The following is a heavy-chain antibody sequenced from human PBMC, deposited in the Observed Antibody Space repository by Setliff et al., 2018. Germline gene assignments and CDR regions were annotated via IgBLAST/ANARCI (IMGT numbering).Heavy chain of an antibody. CDR1: GFTFTSYW. V-gene: IGHV3-74*01. CDR2: ITRDGSST. CDR3: AKNTEWLGDSYDAFDS. Sequence: GGSLRLSCAASGFTFTSYWMHWVRQAPGKGLVWVSGITRDGSSTSYADSVKGRFTISRDNARNTLYSEMNSLRAEDTAVYYCAKNTEWLGDSYDAFDSWGQGTMVTVSS. J-gene: IGHJ3*02. D-gene: IGHD6-19*01.